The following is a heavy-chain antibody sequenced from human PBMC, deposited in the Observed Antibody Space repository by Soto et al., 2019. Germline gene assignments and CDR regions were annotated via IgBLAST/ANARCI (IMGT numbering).Heavy chain of an antibody. Sequence: QVHLVESGGGLVKPGGSLRLSCAASGFTFSDYYMHWIRQAPGKGLEWVSYISSGSYYTNYADSVKGRFTISRDNAENSLYLHMISLRVEGTAVYYCARDLRDGYNDAEIWGQGTMVTGSS. CDR2: ISSGSYYT. CDR3: ARDLRDGYNDAEI. J-gene: IGHJ3*02. CDR1: GFTFSDYY. V-gene: IGHV3-11*06. D-gene: IGHD5-12*01.